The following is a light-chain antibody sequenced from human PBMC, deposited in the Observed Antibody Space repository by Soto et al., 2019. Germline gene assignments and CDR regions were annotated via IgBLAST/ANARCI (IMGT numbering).Light chain of an antibody. CDR3: HQSYDIPT. J-gene: IGKJ5*01. CDR1: QSISSY. V-gene: IGKV1-39*01. Sequence: DIPMTQSPSSLSASVGDRVTITCRASQSISSYLNWYQQKPGKAPKLLIYAASSLQSGVPSRFSGSGSGTDFTLTVSSLQPEDFATYYCHQSYDIPTFGQGTRLEIK. CDR2: AAS.